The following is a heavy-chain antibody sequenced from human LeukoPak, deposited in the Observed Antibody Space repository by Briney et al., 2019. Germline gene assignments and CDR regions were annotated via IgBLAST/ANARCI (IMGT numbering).Heavy chain of an antibody. V-gene: IGHV3-21*01. J-gene: IGHJ4*02. CDR3: VKGSQFDY. Sequence: GGSLRLSCAASGFILSDYNMNWVRQAPGKGLEWVSFISISGTYITYADSVKGRFTISRDNAKNSLYLQMNSLRADDTAVYYCVKGSQFDYWGQGTLVTVSS. CDR2: ISISGTYI. D-gene: IGHD3-10*01. CDR1: GFILSDYN.